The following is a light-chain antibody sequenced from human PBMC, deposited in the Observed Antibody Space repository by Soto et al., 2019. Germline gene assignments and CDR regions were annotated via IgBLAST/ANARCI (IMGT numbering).Light chain of an antibody. Sequence: EIVLTQSPGTLSFSPGERATLSCRASQSVSSTYLAWYQQRPGQAPRLLIYGASTRATGIPDRFSGSGSGTDFTLTIIRLEPEDFAVYYCQHYGSSLWTFGQGTKVEIK. CDR1: QSVSSTY. CDR3: QHYGSSLWT. CDR2: GAS. V-gene: IGKV3-20*01. J-gene: IGKJ1*01.